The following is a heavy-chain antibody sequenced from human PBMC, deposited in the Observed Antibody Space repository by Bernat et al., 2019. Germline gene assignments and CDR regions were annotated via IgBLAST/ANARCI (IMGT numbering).Heavy chain of an antibody. J-gene: IGHJ3*02. CDR1: GVTFSSYA. CDR3: ASDARVTTGGGVWFDI. V-gene: IGHV3-30*01. Sequence: QVQLVESGGGVVQPGRSLRLSCAASGVTFSSYAMHWVRQAPGKGLELVAVISYDGSNKYYADSVKGRFTISRDNSKNTLYLQMNSLRAEDTAVYYCASDARVTTGGGVWFDIWGQGTMVTVSS. D-gene: IGHD2-15*01. CDR2: ISYDGSNK.